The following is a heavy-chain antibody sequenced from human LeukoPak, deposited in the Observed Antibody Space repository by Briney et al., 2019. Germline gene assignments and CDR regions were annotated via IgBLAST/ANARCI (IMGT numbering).Heavy chain of an antibody. CDR2: INPNSGGT. CDR3: ARVRGKRGYSYGYKDY. J-gene: IGHJ4*02. Sequence: AASVKVSCKASGYTFTGYYMHWVRQAPGQGLEWMGWINPNSGGTNYAQKFQGRVTMTRDTSISTAYMELSRLRSDDTAAYYCARVRGKRGYSYGYKDYWGQGTLVTVSS. CDR1: GYTFTGYY. V-gene: IGHV1-2*02. D-gene: IGHD5-18*01.